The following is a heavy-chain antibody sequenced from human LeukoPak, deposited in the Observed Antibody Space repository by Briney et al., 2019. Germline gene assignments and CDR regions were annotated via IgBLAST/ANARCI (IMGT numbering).Heavy chain of an antibody. V-gene: IGHV4-31*03. CDR1: GGSISNAAYY. Sequence: SQTLSLTCTVSGGSISNAAYYWSWIRQHPGKGLEWIGYIYYSGSTYYNPSLKSRVTISVDTSKNQFSLELSSVTAADTAVYYCARLSRVRGVITPDYWGQGTLVTVSS. CDR3: ARLSRVRGVITPDY. D-gene: IGHD3-10*01. CDR2: IYYSGST. J-gene: IGHJ4*02.